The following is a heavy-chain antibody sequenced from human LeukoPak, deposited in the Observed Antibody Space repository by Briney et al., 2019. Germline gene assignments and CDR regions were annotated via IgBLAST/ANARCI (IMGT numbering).Heavy chain of an antibody. CDR2: ISGSGGST. Sequence: GGSLRLSCAASGFTFSSYAMSWVRQAPGKGLEWVSAISGSGGSTYYADSVKGRFTISRDNSKNTLYLQMNSLRAEDTAVYYCAKDPGSLHYYDSSGHRTIDYWGQGTLVTVSS. J-gene: IGHJ4*02. D-gene: IGHD3-22*01. CDR3: AKDPGSLHYYDSSGHRTIDY. V-gene: IGHV3-23*01. CDR1: GFTFSSYA.